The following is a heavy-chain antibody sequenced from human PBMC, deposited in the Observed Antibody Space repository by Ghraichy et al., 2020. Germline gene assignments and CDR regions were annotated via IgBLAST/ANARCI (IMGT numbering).Heavy chain of an antibody. CDR1: GGSFSGYY. D-gene: IGHD5-18*01. V-gene: IGHV4-34*01. J-gene: IGHJ3*02. Sequence: SETLSLTCAVYGGSFSGYYWSWIRQPPGKGLEWIGEINHSGSTNYNPSLKSRVTISVDTSKNQFSLKLSSVTAADTAVYYCARGGRLWTAMALPRVVLFDIWGQGTMVTVSS. CDR3: ARGGRLWTAMALPRVVLFDI. CDR2: INHSGST.